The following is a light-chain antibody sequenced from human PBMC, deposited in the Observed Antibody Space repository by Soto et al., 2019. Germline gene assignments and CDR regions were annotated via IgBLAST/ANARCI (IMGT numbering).Light chain of an antibody. J-gene: IGLJ1*01. CDR1: SSDVGHYDY. CDR3: SPYTGTSTQV. Sequence: QSALTQPASVSGSPGQSITISCTGSSSDVGHYDYVSWFQQHPGRAPTLLIYDVTYRPSGVSNRFSGAKSGSTASLTISGLRTEDEANYYCSPYTGTSTQVFGTGTKLTVL. V-gene: IGLV2-14*03. CDR2: DVT.